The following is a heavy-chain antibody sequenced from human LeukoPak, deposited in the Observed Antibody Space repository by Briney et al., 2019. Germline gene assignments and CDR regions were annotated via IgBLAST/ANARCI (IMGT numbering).Heavy chain of an antibody. CDR3: ARDFLVFDYGGFFDY. D-gene: IGHD4-23*01. CDR1: GYTFTSYY. Sequence: ASVKVSCKASGYTFTSYYMHWVRQAPGQGLEWMGWINPNSGGTNYAQKFQGRDTMTRDTSISTAYMELSRLRSDDTAVYYCARDFLVFDYGGFFDYWGQGTLVTVSS. CDR2: INPNSGGT. J-gene: IGHJ4*02. V-gene: IGHV1-2*02.